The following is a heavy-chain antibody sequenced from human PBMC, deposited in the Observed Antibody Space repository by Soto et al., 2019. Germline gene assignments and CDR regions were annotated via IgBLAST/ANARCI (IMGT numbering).Heavy chain of an antibody. CDR3: ARDHPHSYGVYYFDY. CDR1: GGSISNYY. V-gene: IGHV4-59*01. Sequence: SETLSLTCTVSGGSISNYYWNCIRQSPGKGLEWIGYIYSSGSTHYNPSLQNRVTISIDTSKNQVSLKVNSVTAADTAVYYCARDHPHSYGVYYFDYWGQGTTVTVSS. J-gene: IGHJ4*02. D-gene: IGHD5-18*01. CDR2: IYSSGST.